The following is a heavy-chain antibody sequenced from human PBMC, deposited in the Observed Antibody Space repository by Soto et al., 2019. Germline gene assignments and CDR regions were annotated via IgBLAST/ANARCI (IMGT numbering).Heavy chain of an antibody. Sequence: QVQLVESGGGVVQPGRSLRLSCAASGFTFSSYVMHWVRQAPGKGLEWVAVISYDGSNKYYADSVKGRFTISRDNSKNTLYLQMNSLRAEDTAVYYCAREGTGGGSSSPDGFDPWGQGTLVTVSS. CDR2: ISYDGSNK. J-gene: IGHJ5*02. V-gene: IGHV3-30-3*01. CDR3: AREGTGGGSSSPDGFDP. CDR1: GFTFSSYV. D-gene: IGHD6-6*01.